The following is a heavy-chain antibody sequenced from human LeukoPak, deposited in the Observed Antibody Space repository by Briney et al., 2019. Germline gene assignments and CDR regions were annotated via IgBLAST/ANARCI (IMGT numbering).Heavy chain of an antibody. CDR3: AKDLRTDTWGYFDP. CDR1: GLTLTTLA. J-gene: IGHJ5*02. Sequence: GESVTLPCAVCGLTLTTLAMRWVRHATGEGREWVSAITATGGITHFADSVKCRFTNSRDNSKNTLYLLMSSLRAEDTAVYYCAKDLRTDTWGYFDPWGQGTLVTVSS. D-gene: IGHD3-16*01. V-gene: IGHV3-23*01. CDR2: ITATGGIT.